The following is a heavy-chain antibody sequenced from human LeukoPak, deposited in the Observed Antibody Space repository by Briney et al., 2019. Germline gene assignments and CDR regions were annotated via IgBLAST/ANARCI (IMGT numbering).Heavy chain of an antibody. CDR2: IYPGDSDT. D-gene: IGHD3-10*01. CDR1: GYTFTTYW. J-gene: IGHJ4*02. CDR3: ARLGSLLWFGELSDPPDY. Sequence: GESLKISCKGSGYTFTTYWIGWVRQMPGKGLEWMGIIYPGDSDTRYSPSFQGQVTISADKSITTAYLQWSSLRASDTAIYYCARLGSLLWFGELSDPPDYRGQGTLVTVSS. V-gene: IGHV5-51*01.